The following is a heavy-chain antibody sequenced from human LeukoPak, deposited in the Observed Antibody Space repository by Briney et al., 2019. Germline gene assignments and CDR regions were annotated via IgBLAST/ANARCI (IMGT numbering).Heavy chain of an antibody. D-gene: IGHD6-13*01. J-gene: IGHJ1*01. V-gene: IGHV3-23*01. Sequence: GVSLRLSCAASGFTFSSYAMSCVRQAPGKGLEWVSIISDSGGSTYYADSVKGRFTISRDNSKSTLYLQMNSLRAEDTAVYYCAKDNSPYSNSWLQFFQHWGQGTLVTVSS. CDR2: ISDSGGST. CDR3: AKDNSPYSNSWLQFFQH. CDR1: GFTFSSYA.